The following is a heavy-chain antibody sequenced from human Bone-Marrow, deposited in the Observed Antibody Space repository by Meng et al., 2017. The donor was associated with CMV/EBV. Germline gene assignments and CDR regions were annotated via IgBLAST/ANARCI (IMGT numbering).Heavy chain of an antibody. Sequence: GESLKISCAASGFSFSDYSMSWVRQVPGKGLEWLSLIGKNSEYKYYTDSVRGRFTISRDNAENSLHLQMNSLRVEDMGVYYCVKGNFDYWGQGTRVTDYS. CDR2: IGKNSEYK. J-gene: IGHJ4*02. D-gene: IGHD2-21*01. V-gene: IGHV3-21*01. CDR1: GFSFSDYS. CDR3: VKGNFDY.